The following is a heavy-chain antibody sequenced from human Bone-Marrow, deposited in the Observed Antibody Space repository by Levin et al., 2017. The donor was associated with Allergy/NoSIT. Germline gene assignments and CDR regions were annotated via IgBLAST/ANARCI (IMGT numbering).Heavy chain of an antibody. CDR2: IYSGGNT. Sequence: GESLKISCAASGFTVSSNYMSWVRQAPGKGLEWLSVIYSGGNTYYADSVKGRFTVSRDNSKNTLYLQMNSLGAEDTAVYYCARNHGWYGAGYIDYWGQGTLVTVSS. D-gene: IGHD6-19*01. V-gene: IGHV3-53*01. CDR3: ARNHGWYGAGYIDY. CDR1: GFTVSSNY. J-gene: IGHJ4*02.